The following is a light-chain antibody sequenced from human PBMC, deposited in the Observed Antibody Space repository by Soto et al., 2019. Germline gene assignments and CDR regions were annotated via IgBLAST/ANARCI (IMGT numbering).Light chain of an antibody. V-gene: IGKV1-5*03. CDR2: KAS. CDR3: QQYSSYRIFT. CDR1: QSISSW. Sequence: DIPMTQSPSTLSASVGDRVIITCRASQSISSWLAWYQQKPGKAPKLLIYKASNLESGVPSRFSGSGSGTEFTLTISCLQPDDFATYYCQQYSSYRIFTFGPGTKVDIK. J-gene: IGKJ3*01.